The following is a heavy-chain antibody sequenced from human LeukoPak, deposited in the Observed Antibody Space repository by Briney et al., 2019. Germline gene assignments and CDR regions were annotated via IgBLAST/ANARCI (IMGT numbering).Heavy chain of an antibody. J-gene: IGHJ5*02. CDR2: IYTSGST. D-gene: IGHD3-10*01. Sequence: SETLSLTCTVSGGSISSGSYYWSWIRQPAGKGLEWIGRIYTSGSTNYNPSLKSRVTISVDTSKNQFSLKLSSVTAVDTAAYYCARAGVYGSGSFNWFDPWGQGTLVTVSS. V-gene: IGHV4-61*02. CDR1: GGSISSGSYY. CDR3: ARAGVYGSGSFNWFDP.